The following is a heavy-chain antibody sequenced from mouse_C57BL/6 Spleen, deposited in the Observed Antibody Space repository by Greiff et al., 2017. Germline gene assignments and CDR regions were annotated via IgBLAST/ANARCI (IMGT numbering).Heavy chain of an antibody. CDR1: GYTFTDYE. Sequence: QVQLKESGAELVRPGASVTLSCKASGYTFTDYEMHWVKQTPVHGLEWIGAIDPETGGTAYNQKFKGKAILTADKSSSTAYMELRSLTSEDSAVYYCTRSPITTVVDWYFDVWGTGTTVTVSS. CDR2: IDPETGGT. CDR3: TRSPITTVVDWYFDV. D-gene: IGHD1-1*01. V-gene: IGHV1-15*01. J-gene: IGHJ1*03.